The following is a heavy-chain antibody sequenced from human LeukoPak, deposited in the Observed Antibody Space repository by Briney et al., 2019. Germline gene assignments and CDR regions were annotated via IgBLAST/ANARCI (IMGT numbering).Heavy chain of an antibody. Sequence: GGSLRLSCAASGFTFSSYAMSWVRQAPGKGLEWVSAISGSGGSTYYADSVKGRFTISRDNSKTTLDLQMNSLRAEDTAVYYCAKTSYDSSGYLVPYYYGMDVWGQGTTVTVSS. J-gene: IGHJ6*02. CDR1: GFTFSSYA. CDR3: AKTSYDSSGYLVPYYYGMDV. CDR2: ISGSGGST. V-gene: IGHV3-23*01. D-gene: IGHD3-22*01.